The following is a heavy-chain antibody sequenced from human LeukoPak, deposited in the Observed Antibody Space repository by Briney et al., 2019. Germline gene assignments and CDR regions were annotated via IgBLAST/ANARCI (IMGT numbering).Heavy chain of an antibody. CDR2: IHISGST. Sequence: GGALRLSCAASGFTVSSTYITWVRQAPGKGLEWVSIIHISGSTYYADSVRRRFTISRDNSKNTVYLQMNSQRADDTAVYYCARAVEYLPLDYWGQGTLVAVSS. V-gene: IGHV3-66*01. J-gene: IGHJ4*02. CDR1: GFTVSSTY. CDR3: ARAVEYLPLDY. D-gene: IGHD2/OR15-2a*01.